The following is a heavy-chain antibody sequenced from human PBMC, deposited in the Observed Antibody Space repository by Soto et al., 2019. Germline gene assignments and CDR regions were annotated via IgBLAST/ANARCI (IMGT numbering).Heavy chain of an antibody. CDR2: VYYGDST. D-gene: IGHD4-17*01. Sequence: QPGGSLRLSCAVSGFSVSSNYMSWVRQAPGMGLEWVSVVYYGDSTFYADSVRGRFSISRDNSKNTVHLQMNSLRREDTAIYYCARVVTTSWYFDLWGRGTLVTVSS. CDR1: GFSVSSNY. J-gene: IGHJ2*01. V-gene: IGHV3-53*01. CDR3: ARVVTTSWYFDL.